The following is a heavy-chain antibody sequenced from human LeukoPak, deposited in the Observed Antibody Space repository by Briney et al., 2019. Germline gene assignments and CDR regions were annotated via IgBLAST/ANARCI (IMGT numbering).Heavy chain of an antibody. J-gene: IGHJ4*02. V-gene: IGHV3-21*01. CDR2: ISSSSSYI. CDR3: ARVPFYYGSGSPPYFGY. Sequence: GGSLRLSCAASGFTFSSYAMSWVRQAPGKGLEWVSSISSSSSYIYYADSVKGRFTISRDNAKNSLYLQMNSLRAEDTAVYYCARVPFYYGSGSPPYFGYWGQGTLVTVSS. D-gene: IGHD3-10*01. CDR1: GFTFSSYA.